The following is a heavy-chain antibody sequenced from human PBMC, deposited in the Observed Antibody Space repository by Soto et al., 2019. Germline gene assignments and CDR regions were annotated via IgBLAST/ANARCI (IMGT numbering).Heavy chain of an antibody. Sequence: GGSLRLSCAASGFTFSSYGMSWVRQAPGKSLEWVSGISGSGGAYYADSVKGRFTISRXIXXXXLXLXMXXXXAEXTAVYDCAKEKAEIRVPLFEYWGQGTLVTVSS. J-gene: IGHJ4*02. CDR1: GFTFSSYG. D-gene: IGHD6-13*01. CDR2: ISGSGGA. V-gene: IGHV3-23*01. CDR3: AKEKAEIRVPLFEY.